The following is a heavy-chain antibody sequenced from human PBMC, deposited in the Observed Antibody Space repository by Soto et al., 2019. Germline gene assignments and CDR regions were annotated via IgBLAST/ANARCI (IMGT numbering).Heavy chain of an antibody. CDR3: VTHSLNY. V-gene: IGHV3-23*01. Sequence: EVQLLESGGGLVQPGGSLRLSCVVSGLTFSRADFSWVRQPPGKGLEWVSASGGSDLSTHYVDSVKGRFTISRDSAKNTLYLQVNSLSAEDKAVYYCVTHSLNYWGQGTLVTVSS. J-gene: IGHJ4*02. CDR2: SGGSDLST. D-gene: IGHD3-16*02. CDR1: GLTFSRAD.